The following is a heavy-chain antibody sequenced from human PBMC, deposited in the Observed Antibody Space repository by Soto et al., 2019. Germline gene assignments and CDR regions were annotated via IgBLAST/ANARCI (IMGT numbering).Heavy chain of an antibody. CDR3: ARAQDLYDYVWGSYRYTESYFDY. D-gene: IGHD3-16*02. Sequence: SQTLSLTCAISGDSVSSNSAAWNWIRQSPSRGLEWLGRTYYRSKWYNDYAVSVKSRITINPDTSKNQFSLQLNSVTAADTAVYYCARAQDLYDYVWGSYRYTESYFDYWGQGTLVTVSS. J-gene: IGHJ4*02. CDR1: GDSVSSNSAA. CDR2: TYYRSKWYN. V-gene: IGHV6-1*01.